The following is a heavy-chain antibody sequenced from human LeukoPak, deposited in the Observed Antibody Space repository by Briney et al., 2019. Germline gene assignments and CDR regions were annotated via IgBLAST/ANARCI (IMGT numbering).Heavy chain of an antibody. CDR3: ARDRGGYSYGISFDY. V-gene: IGHV1-69*04. CDR1: GGNFSSYA. D-gene: IGHD5-18*01. CDR2: IIPIFGIA. Sequence: SVTLTCMASGGNFSSYAISWVRQGPGQGLEWMGRIIPIFGIANYAQKFQGRVTITADKSTSTAYMELSSLRSEDTAVYYCARDRGGYSYGISFDYWGQGTLVTVSS. J-gene: IGHJ4*02.